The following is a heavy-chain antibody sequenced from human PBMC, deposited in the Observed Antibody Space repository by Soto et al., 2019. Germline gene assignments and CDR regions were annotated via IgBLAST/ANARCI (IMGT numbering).Heavy chain of an antibody. Sequence: SETLSLTCTVSGGSISSSSYYWGWIRQPPGEGLEWIGSIYYSGSTYYNPSLKSRVTISVDTSKNQFSLKLSSVTAADTAVYYCESESRDGYNWGFDYWGQGTLVTVS. J-gene: IGHJ4*02. V-gene: IGHV4-39*01. CDR1: GGSISSSSYY. CDR3: ESESRDGYNWGFDY. D-gene: IGHD5-12*01. CDR2: IYYSGST.